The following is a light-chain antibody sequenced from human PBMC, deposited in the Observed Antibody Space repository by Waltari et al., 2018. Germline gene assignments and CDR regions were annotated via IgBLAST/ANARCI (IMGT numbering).Light chain of an antibody. CDR2: GAY. J-gene: IGKJ2*01. CDR1: QSVSSN. CDR3: QQYNNWPPYT. Sequence: EIVITQSPATLSVSPGDTASLSCRASQSVSSNLAWYQQKPGQAPRLLIYGAYPRATGIPARFSGSGSGTEFTLTISSLQSEDFAVYYCQQYNNWPPYTFGQGTKLEIK. V-gene: IGKV3-15*01.